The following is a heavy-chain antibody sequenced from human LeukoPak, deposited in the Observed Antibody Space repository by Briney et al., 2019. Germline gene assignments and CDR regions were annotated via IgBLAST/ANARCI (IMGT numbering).Heavy chain of an antibody. V-gene: IGHV1-2*06. CDR1: GYTFTGYY. CDR3: ATRGYCSSTSCPRTQYYYYYYMDV. J-gene: IGHJ6*03. CDR2: INPNSGGT. D-gene: IGHD2-2*01. Sequence: RASVTVSCKASGYTFTGYYMHWVRQAPGQGLEWMGRINPNSGGTNYAQKFQGRVTMTRDTSISTAYMELSSLRSEDTAVYYCATRGYCSSTSCPRTQYYYYYYMDVWGKGTTVTVSS.